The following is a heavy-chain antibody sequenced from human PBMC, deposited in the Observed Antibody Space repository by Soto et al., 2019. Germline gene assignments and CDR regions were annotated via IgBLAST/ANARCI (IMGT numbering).Heavy chain of an antibody. CDR1: GLSLSTSGVG. Sequence: QITLKESGPTLVKPTQTLTLTCTFSGLSLSTSGVGVGWIRQPPGKALEWLALIYWDDDKRYSPSLKNRLTITKDISKNQVVLTMTNMDPVDTATYYCAHRELSAGWFDPWGQGTLVTVSS. J-gene: IGHJ5*02. CDR2: IYWDDDK. CDR3: AHRELSAGWFDP. V-gene: IGHV2-5*02. D-gene: IGHD6-13*01.